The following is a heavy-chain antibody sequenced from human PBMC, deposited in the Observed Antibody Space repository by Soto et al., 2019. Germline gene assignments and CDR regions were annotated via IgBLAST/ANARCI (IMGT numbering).Heavy chain of an antibody. J-gene: IGHJ4*02. V-gene: IGHV3-33*01. CDR3: ARGLNDYYDSSGYPD. CDR1: GFTFSSYG. D-gene: IGHD3-22*01. CDR2: IWYDGSNK. Sequence: GGSLRLSCAASGFTFSSYGMHWVRQAPGKGLEWVAVIWYDGSNKYYADSVKGRFTISRDNSKNTRYLQMNSLRAEDTAVYYCARGLNDYYDSSGYPDWGQGTLVTVSS.